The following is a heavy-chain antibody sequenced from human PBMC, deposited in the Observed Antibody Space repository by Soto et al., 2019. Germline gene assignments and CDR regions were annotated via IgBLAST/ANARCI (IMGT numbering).Heavy chain of an antibody. Sequence: XAXSXFTFXNYXXXXVRXSPGKGLEWLATISATGGSTYYAHSVTGRFTISRDNSKNTLYLQMNGLRVEYTAVYYCAVVDTAMAQFDYWGQGTLVTVSS. D-gene: IGHD5-18*01. CDR3: AVVDTAMAQFDY. CDR2: ISATGGST. V-gene: IGHV3-23*01. J-gene: IGHJ4*02. CDR1: XFTFXNYX.